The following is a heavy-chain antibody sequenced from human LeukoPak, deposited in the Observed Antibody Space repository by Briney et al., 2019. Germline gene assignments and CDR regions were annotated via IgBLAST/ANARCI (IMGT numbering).Heavy chain of an antibody. Sequence: GGSLRLSCAASGFTFSSYAMHWVRQAPGKGLEWVAVISYDGSNKYYADSVKGRFTISRDNSKNTLYLQMNSLRAEDTAVYYCARQYCGGDCYLFDYWGQGTLVTVSS. V-gene: IGHV3-30-3*01. J-gene: IGHJ4*02. CDR1: GFTFSSYA. CDR2: ISYDGSNK. CDR3: ARQYCGGDCYLFDY. D-gene: IGHD2-21*02.